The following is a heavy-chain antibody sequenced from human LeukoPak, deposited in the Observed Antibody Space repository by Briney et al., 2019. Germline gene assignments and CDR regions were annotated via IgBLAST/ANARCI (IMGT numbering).Heavy chain of an antibody. V-gene: IGHV3-53*01. Sequence: PGGFLRLSCAASGFTVSSNYMSWVRQAPGKGLEWVSVIYSGGSTYYADSVKGRFTISRDNSKNTLYLQMNSLRAEDTAVYYCARDLMGATDYWGQGTLVTVSS. D-gene: IGHD1-26*01. CDR2: IYSGGST. J-gene: IGHJ4*02. CDR3: ARDLMGATDY. CDR1: GFTVSSNY.